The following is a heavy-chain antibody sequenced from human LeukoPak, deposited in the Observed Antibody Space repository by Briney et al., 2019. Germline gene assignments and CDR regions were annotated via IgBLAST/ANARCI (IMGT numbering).Heavy chain of an antibody. Sequence: GGSLRLSCAASGFTFSSYGMHWVRQAPGKGLEWVAVIWYDGSNKYYADSVKGRFTISRDNSKNTLYLQMNSLRAEDTAVYYCARDPYYYDSSGYPVYWGQGTLVTVSS. J-gene: IGHJ4*02. V-gene: IGHV3-33*01. CDR1: GFTFSSYG. CDR3: ARDPYYYDSSGYPVY. D-gene: IGHD3-22*01. CDR2: IWYDGSNK.